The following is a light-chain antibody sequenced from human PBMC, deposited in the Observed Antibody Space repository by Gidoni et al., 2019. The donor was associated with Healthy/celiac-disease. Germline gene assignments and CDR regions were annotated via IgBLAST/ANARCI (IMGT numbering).Light chain of an antibody. CDR3: QQSSNWPPFT. CDR1: QSVSSY. V-gene: IGKV3-11*01. CDR2: DAS. J-gene: IGKJ3*01. Sequence: EIVSAQSPATLSLSPGERATLSCRASQSVSSYLAWYQQQPGQAPRLLIYDASNRATGIPARFDGSGSGTDFTLTISSLEPEDFAVYYCQQSSNWPPFTFGPGTKVEIK.